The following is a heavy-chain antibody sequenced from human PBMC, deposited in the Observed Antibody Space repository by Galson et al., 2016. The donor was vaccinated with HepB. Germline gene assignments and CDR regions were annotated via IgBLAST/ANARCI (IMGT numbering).Heavy chain of an antibody. Sequence: SETLSLTCDVFGESFNGDYWSWIRQPPGKGLQWIGEIKNSGVTDYNPSLKSRVTISRDASKNQFSLKMSSVTAADTAVYYCAGSIAVAVAFDFWGQGTPVTVSS. CDR1: GESFNGDY. CDR2: IKNSGVT. V-gene: IGHV4-34*01. CDR3: AGSIAVAVAFDF. D-gene: IGHD6-19*01. J-gene: IGHJ4*02.